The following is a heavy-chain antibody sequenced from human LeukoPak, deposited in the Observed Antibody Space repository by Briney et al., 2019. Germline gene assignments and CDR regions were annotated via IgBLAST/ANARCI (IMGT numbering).Heavy chain of an antibody. CDR1: GYTLTDYY. J-gene: IGHJ6*03. Sequence: ASVKVSCKASGYTLTDYYMHWLRQAPGQGLEWMGWINPKSGDTKYAEKFQGRVIITRDTSISTAYLELSRLRSDDTAVYYCARAGLQHYFGSGTPHEIYYYHMDVWGKGTTVTITS. V-gene: IGHV1-2*02. CDR3: ARAGLQHYFGSGTPHEIYYYHMDV. CDR2: INPKSGDT. D-gene: IGHD3-10*01.